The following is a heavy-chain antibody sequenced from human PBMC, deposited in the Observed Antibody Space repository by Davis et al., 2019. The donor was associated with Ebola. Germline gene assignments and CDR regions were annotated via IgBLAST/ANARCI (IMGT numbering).Heavy chain of an antibody. CDR2: ISSSSTI. D-gene: IGHD6-13*01. J-gene: IGHJ4*02. Sequence: GESLKISCAASGFTFSSYSMNWVRQAPGKGLEWVSYISSSSTIYYADSVKGRFTISRDNAKNSLYLQMNSLRDEDTAVYYCARAKSSSWFDYWGQGTLVTVSS. CDR1: GFTFSSYS. CDR3: ARAKSSSWFDY. V-gene: IGHV3-48*02.